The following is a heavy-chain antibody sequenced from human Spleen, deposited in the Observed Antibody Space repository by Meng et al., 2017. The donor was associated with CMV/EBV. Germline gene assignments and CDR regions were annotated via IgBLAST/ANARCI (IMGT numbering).Heavy chain of an antibody. CDR2: LDSTNKT. V-gene: IGHV3-53*01. CDR3: VRDSPPRYCSRTSCYQYSMDV. D-gene: IGHD2-2*01. Sequence: GESLKISCAASGFTFRSNYMSWVRQAPGKGLEWVSALDSTNKTYYADSVKGRFTISRDNFKNTLYLQMNSVRAEDTAVYYCVRDSPPRYCSRTSCYQYSMDVWGQGTTVTVSS. CDR1: GFTFRSNY. J-gene: IGHJ6*02.